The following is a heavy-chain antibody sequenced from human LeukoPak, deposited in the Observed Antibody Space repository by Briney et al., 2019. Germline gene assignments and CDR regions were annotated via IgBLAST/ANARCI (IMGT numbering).Heavy chain of an antibody. V-gene: IGHV3-9*01. Sequence: PGGSLRLSCAASGFTFDDYAMHWVRQAPGKGLEWVSSISWNSGSIGYADSVKGRFTISRDNAKNSLYLQMNSLRAEDTALYYCGYDSNGYYDYWGQGTLVTVSS. D-gene: IGHD3-22*01. CDR3: GYDSNGYYDY. CDR2: ISWNSGSI. J-gene: IGHJ4*02. CDR1: GFTFDDYA.